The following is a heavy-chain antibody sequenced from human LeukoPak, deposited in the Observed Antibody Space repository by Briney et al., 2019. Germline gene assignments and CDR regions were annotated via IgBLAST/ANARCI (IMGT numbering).Heavy chain of an antibody. V-gene: IGHV1-18*01. Sequence: GASVKVSCKASGYSFSYFGINWVRQAPGQGLEWTGWINCYNGNTNYAQKSEGRLTLTTDTATSSVYMELRNLRSDDTAVYYCARGLDAAAGLANFDYWGQGTLVTVSS. CDR2: INCYNGNT. D-gene: IGHD6-25*01. J-gene: IGHJ4*02. CDR1: GYSFSYFG. CDR3: ARGLDAAAGLANFDY.